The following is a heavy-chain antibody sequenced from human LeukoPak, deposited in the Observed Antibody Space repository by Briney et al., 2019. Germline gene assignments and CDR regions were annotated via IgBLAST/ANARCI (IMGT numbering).Heavy chain of an antibody. CDR1: GYTFTNYG. J-gene: IGHJ3*02. Sequence: ASVKVSCKASGYTFTNYGISWVRQAPGQGLEWMGWISAYNGHTKYAQKVQGRVTMTRDTSTGTAYMELRSLRSDDTAVYYCARDPLYDYVWGSYRLGDAFDIWGQGTMVTVSS. V-gene: IGHV1-18*01. CDR2: ISAYNGHT. D-gene: IGHD3-16*02. CDR3: ARDPLYDYVWGSYRLGDAFDI.